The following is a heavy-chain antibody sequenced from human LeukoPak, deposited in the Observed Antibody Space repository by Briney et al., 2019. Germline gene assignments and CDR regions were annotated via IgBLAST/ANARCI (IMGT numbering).Heavy chain of an antibody. V-gene: IGHV4-59*12. CDR2: IYYSGST. D-gene: IGHD3-3*01. J-gene: IGHJ6*02. CDR3: ARDRYDSYPMDV. Sequence: SGTLSLTCTVSGGSISTYYGNWIRQAPGKGLEWIGYIYYSGSTNYNPSLKSRVTISVDTSKDQFSLKLTSVTAADTAVYYCARDRYDSYPMDVWGQGTTVTVSS. CDR1: GGSISTYY.